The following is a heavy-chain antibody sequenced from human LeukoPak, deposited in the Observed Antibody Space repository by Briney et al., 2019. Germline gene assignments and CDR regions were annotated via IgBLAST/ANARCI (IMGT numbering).Heavy chain of an antibody. Sequence: GGSLRLSCAASGFTLSSYGMHWVRQAPGKGLEWVAVISYDGSNKYYADSVKGRFTISRDNSKNTLYLQMNSLRAEDTAVYYCAKLAQVVAATTDFDYWGQGTLVTVSS. CDR2: ISYDGSNK. J-gene: IGHJ4*02. V-gene: IGHV3-30*18. CDR3: AKLAQVVAATTDFDY. D-gene: IGHD2-15*01. CDR1: GFTLSSYG.